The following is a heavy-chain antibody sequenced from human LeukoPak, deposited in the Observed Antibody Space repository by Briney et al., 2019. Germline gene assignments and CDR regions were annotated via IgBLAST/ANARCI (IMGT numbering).Heavy chain of an antibody. CDR3: ARSPLGDYYYYYMDV. CDR1: GGSISSHY. D-gene: IGHD3-16*01. V-gene: IGHV4-59*11. J-gene: IGHJ6*03. CDR2: IYYGGCT. Sequence: SSETLSLTCTVSGGSISSHYWSWIRQPPGKGLEWIGYIYYGGCTNYNPSLKSRVSISVDTSKNQFSLKLSSVTAAVTAVYYCARSPLGDYYYYYMDVWGKGTTVTVSS.